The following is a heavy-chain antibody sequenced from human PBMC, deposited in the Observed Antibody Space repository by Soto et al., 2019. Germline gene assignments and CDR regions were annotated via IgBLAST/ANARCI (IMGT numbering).Heavy chain of an antibody. CDR1: GGSFSGYY. CDR3: AAGGGLPRYY. CDR2: IKHTGST. V-gene: IGHV4-34*01. J-gene: IGHJ4*02. Sequence: SETLSLTCAVYGGSFSGYYWTWIRQPPGKGLEWIGEIKHTGSTNYNPSLKSRVTISVDTSKNQFSLNLTSVTAADTAVYYCAAGGGLPRYYWGQGTLVTVSS. D-gene: IGHD5-12*01.